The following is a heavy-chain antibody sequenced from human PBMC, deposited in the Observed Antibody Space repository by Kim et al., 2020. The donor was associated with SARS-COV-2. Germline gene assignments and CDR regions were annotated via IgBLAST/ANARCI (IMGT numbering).Heavy chain of an antibody. CDR3: ARDPENNQSKYRKDY. CDR1: GGTFSSYA. Sequence: SVKVSCKASGGTFSSYAISWVRQAPGQGLEWMGRIIPILGIANYAQKFQGRVTITADKSTSTAYMELSSLRSEDTAVYYCARDPENNQSKYRKDYWGQGTLVTVSS. D-gene: IGHD3-16*02. J-gene: IGHJ4*02. CDR2: IIPILGIA. V-gene: IGHV1-69*04.